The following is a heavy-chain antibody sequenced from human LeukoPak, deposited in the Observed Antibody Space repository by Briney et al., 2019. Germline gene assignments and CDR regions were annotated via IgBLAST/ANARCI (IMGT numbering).Heavy chain of an antibody. CDR2: IYYGGST. Sequence: SETLSLTCTVSGGSVSSGTYYWRSIRQTPGKGLEWIGYIYYGGSTNYNPSLKSRVTISVDTSEDQFSLKLSSVTAADTAVYYCARVLIAVAGFDYWGQGTLVTVSS. D-gene: IGHD6-19*01. CDR3: ARVLIAVAGFDY. CDR1: GGSVSSGTYY. V-gene: IGHV4-61*01. J-gene: IGHJ4*02.